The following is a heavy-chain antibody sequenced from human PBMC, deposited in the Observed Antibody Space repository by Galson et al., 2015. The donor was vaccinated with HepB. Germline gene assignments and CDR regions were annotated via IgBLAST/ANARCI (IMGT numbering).Heavy chain of an antibody. D-gene: IGHD3-16*01. CDR3: VRGGGWGIFDY. Sequence: SLRLSCAASGFIFNTFSMHWVRQAPGKGLEWVAVVSFDGSNEYYADSVKGRFTISRDNPKHMLYLRMDSLKTEDTAMYFCVRGGGWGIFDYWGQGTLVTVSS. CDR1: GFIFNTFS. CDR2: VSFDGSNE. J-gene: IGHJ4*02. V-gene: IGHV3-30*04.